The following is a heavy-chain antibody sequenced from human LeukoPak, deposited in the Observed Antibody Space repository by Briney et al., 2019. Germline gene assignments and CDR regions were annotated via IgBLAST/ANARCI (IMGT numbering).Heavy chain of an antibody. Sequence: GGSLRLSCAASGFTFSSCAMSWVRQAPGKGLEWVSAISGSGGSTYYADSVKGRFTISRDNSKNTLYLQMNSLRAEDTAVYYCAKGALYCGGDCSINWFDPWGQGTLVTVSS. V-gene: IGHV3-23*01. CDR3: AKGALYCGGDCSINWFDP. CDR2: ISGSGGST. D-gene: IGHD2-21*01. CDR1: GFTFSSCA. J-gene: IGHJ5*02.